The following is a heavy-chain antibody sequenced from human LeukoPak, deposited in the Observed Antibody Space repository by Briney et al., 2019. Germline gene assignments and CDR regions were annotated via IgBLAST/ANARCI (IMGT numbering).Heavy chain of an antibody. Sequence: SVTVSCKASGGTFSSYTITWVRQAPGQGLEWVGGIMPLFNTANYAQQFQGRVTMTTDESTSTAYLELRSLRFEDTAMYYCARVDRSHFYLDVWGKGTTVTVSS. V-gene: IGHV1-69*05. J-gene: IGHJ6*03. CDR3: ARVDRSHFYLDV. CDR2: IMPLFNTA. CDR1: GGTFSSYT.